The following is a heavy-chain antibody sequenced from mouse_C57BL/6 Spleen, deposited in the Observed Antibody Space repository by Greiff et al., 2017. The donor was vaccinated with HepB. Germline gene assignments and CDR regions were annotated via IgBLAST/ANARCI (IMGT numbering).Heavy chain of an antibody. Sequence: EVKVIESGGDLVKPGGSLKLSCAASGFTFSSYGMSWVRQTPDKRLEWVATISSGGSYTYYPDSVKGRFTISRDNAKNTLYLQMSSLKSEDTAMYYCARHITTVVANRYYFDDWGQGTTLTVSS. J-gene: IGHJ2*01. CDR2: ISSGGSYT. V-gene: IGHV5-6*01. CDR1: GFTFSSYG. D-gene: IGHD1-1*01. CDR3: ARHITTVVANRYYFDD.